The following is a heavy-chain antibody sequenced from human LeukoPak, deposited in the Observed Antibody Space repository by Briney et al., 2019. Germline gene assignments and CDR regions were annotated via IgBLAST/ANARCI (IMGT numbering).Heavy chain of an antibody. V-gene: IGHV1-69*13. CDR3: ARDLTGLGYCTNGVCDSSGY. J-gene: IGHJ4*02. D-gene: IGHD2-8*01. CDR1: GGTFSSYA. Sequence: SVKVSCKASGGTFSSYAISWVRQAPGQGLEWMGGIIPIFGTANYAQKFQGGVTITADESTSTAYMELSSLRSEDTAVYYCARDLTGLGYCTNGVCDSSGYWGQGTLVTVSS. CDR2: IIPIFGTA.